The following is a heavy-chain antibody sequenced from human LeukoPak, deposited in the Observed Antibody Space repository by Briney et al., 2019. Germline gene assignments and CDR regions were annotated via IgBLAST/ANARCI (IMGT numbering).Heavy chain of an antibody. CDR3: ARVNSGSYPH. CDR1: GGTFTSYA. Sequence: ASVKVSCKASGGTFTSYAICWVRQAPGQGLEWMGRIIPILGIPNYAQKFQGRVTITADKSTSTAYMELSSLRSEDTAVYYCARVNSGSYPHWGQGTLVTVSS. V-gene: IGHV1-69*04. D-gene: IGHD1-26*01. J-gene: IGHJ4*02. CDR2: IIPILGIP.